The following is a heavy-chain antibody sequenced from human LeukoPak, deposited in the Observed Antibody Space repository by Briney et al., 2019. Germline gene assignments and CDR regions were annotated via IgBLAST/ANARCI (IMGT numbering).Heavy chain of an antibody. CDR1: GFTFRNYW. V-gene: IGHV3-7*05. J-gene: IGHJ4*02. Sequence: GGSLRLSCAASGFTFRNYWMSWVRQAPGKGLEFVANIKQEGSEKYYLGSVKGRFTISRDNAKNSLYLQMNGLRAEDTAVYYCAANGGPFDFWGQGTLVTVSA. CDR3: AANGGPFDF. CDR2: IKQEGSEK. D-gene: IGHD4-23*01.